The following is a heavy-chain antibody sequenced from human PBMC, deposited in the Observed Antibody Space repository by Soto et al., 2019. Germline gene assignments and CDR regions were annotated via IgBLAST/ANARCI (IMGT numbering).Heavy chain of an antibody. CDR1: GGSISSSSYY. Sequence: QLQLQESGPGLVKPSETLSLTCTVSGGSISSSSYYWGWIRQPPGKGLEWIGSIYYSGSTYYNPSLKSRVTISVDTSKNQFSLKLSSVTAADTAVYYCARHLSSGWYPRRAFDIWGQGTMVTVSS. V-gene: IGHV4-39*01. CDR3: ARHLSSGWYPRRAFDI. D-gene: IGHD6-19*01. CDR2: IYYSGST. J-gene: IGHJ3*02.